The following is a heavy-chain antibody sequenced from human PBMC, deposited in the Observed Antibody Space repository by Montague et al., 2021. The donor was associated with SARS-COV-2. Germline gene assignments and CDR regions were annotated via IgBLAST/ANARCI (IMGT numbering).Heavy chain of an antibody. D-gene: IGHD3-3*01. CDR1: GGSVSSDY. Sequence: SETLSLTCTVPGGSVSSDYCSWIRQSPGAGLQWLGNIYNCGSTSYNPSLTSRVTMSVATSKNQLSLRLNSVTTAATAVYFCARAGGFYDYWSAYSSSAGFFDVWGQGILVTVSS. J-gene: IGHJ5*01. CDR3: ARAGGFYDYWSAYSSSAGFFDV. CDR2: IYNCGST. V-gene: IGHV4-59*02.